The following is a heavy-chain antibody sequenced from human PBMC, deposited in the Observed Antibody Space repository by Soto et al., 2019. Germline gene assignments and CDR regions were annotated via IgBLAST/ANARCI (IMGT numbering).Heavy chain of an antibody. J-gene: IGHJ4*02. CDR2: IYYSGST. D-gene: IGHD5-12*01. Sequence: SETLSLTCTVSGGSISSGGYYWSWIRQHPGKGLEWIGYIYYSGSTYYNPSLRSRVTISVDTSKNQFSLKLSSVTAADTAVYYCARDGYNLPFDYWGQGTLVTVTS. CDR1: GGSISSGGYY. V-gene: IGHV4-31*03. CDR3: ARDGYNLPFDY.